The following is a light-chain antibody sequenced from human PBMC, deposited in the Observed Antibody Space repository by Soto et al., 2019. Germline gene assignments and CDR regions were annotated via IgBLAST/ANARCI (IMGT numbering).Light chain of an antibody. J-gene: IGKJ3*01. CDR3: QQYNNWPPFT. CDR1: QSVSSN. V-gene: IGKV3-15*01. Sequence: EIVMTQSPATLSESPGERATLSCRASQSVSSNLAWYQQKPGQAPRILIYGASTRATGIPARFSGSGSGTEFTLTISSLQSEDFAVYYCQQYNNWPPFTFGPGTKVDIK. CDR2: GAS.